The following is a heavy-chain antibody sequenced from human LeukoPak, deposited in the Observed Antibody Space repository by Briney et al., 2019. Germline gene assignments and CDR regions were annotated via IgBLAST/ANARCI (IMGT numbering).Heavy chain of an antibody. Sequence: SETLSLTCAVYGGSFSGYYWSWIRQPPGEGLEWIGEINHSGSTNYNPSLKSRVTISVDTSKNQFSLKLSSVTAADTAVYYCARGLAVAPFDYWGQGTLVTVSS. J-gene: IGHJ4*02. CDR2: INHSGST. CDR3: ARGLAVAPFDY. D-gene: IGHD6-19*01. CDR1: GGSFSGYY. V-gene: IGHV4-34*01.